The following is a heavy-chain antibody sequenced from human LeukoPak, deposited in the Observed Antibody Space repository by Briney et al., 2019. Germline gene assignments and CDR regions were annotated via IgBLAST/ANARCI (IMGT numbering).Heavy chain of an antibody. CDR2: IRGDGRFT. J-gene: IGHJ3*02. CDR1: GFRFSKYW. V-gene: IGHV3-74*01. CDR3: ATERFDGFDM. D-gene: IGHD6-25*01. Sequence: AGGSLRLSSAASGFRFSKYWVHWVRQGPGKGLAYVSGIRGDGRFTSYADSVTGRFTTSRDNAKNTPYLQMSSLGVEDTAVYYCATERFDGFDMWGQGTMVTVSP.